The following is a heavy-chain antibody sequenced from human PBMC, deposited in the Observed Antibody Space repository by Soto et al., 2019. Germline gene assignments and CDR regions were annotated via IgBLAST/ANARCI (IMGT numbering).Heavy chain of an antibody. CDR1: GGSISSYY. CDR3: ARGSLTYYYDSSGYYEDY. D-gene: IGHD3-22*01. V-gene: IGHV4-59*01. Sequence: SETLSLTCTVSGGSISSYYWSWIRQPPGKGLEWIGYIYYSGSTNYNPSLKSRVTISVDTSKNQFSLKLSSVTAADTAVYYCARGSLTYYYDSSGYYEDYWGQGTLVTVSS. J-gene: IGHJ4*02. CDR2: IYYSGST.